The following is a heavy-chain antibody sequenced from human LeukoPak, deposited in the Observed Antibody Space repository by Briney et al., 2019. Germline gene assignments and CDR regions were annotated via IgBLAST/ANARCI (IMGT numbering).Heavy chain of an antibody. CDR1: GYTLTELS. D-gene: IGHD3-3*01. Sequence: ASVKVSCKVSGYTLTELSMHWVRQAPGKGLEWMGGFGPEDGETIYAQKFQGRVTMTEDTSTDTAYMELSSLRSEDTAVYYCATNRERITIFGVVSPFDYWGQGTLVTVSS. V-gene: IGHV1-24*01. CDR3: ATNRERITIFGVVSPFDY. J-gene: IGHJ4*02. CDR2: FGPEDGET.